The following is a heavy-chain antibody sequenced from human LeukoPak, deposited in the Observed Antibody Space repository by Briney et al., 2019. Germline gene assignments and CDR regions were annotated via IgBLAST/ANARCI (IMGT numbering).Heavy chain of an antibody. Sequence: ASVKVSCKASGYTFTSYEINWVRQATGQGLEWMGWMNPNSGNTVYAQKFQGRVTMTRDMSTSTDYMELSSLRSEDTAVYYCARDNSVEDIAWWFDPWGQGTLVTVSP. V-gene: IGHV1-8*01. J-gene: IGHJ5*02. CDR1: GYTFTSYE. CDR3: ARDNSVEDIAWWFDP. CDR2: MNPNSGNT. D-gene: IGHD4-23*01.